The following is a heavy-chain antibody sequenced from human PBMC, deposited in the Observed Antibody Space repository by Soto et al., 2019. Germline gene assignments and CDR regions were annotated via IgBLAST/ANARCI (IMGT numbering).Heavy chain of an antibody. Sequence: QVQLVQSGAEVKKPGASVKVSCKASGYTFTFYGISWVRQAPGQGLEWMGWISAYNGNTNYAQNLQGRVTMTTDTSTSTDYMELRSLRSDDTAVYYCARQTYYGSGSYSADDAFDIWGQGTMVTVSS. CDR2: ISAYNGNT. D-gene: IGHD3-10*01. V-gene: IGHV1-18*01. CDR3: ARQTYYGSGSYSADDAFDI. J-gene: IGHJ3*02. CDR1: GYTFTFYG.